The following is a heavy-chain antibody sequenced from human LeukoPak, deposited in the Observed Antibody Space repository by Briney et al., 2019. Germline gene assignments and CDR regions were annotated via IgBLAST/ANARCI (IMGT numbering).Heavy chain of an antibody. Sequence: SETLSLTCTVSGGSISSYYWSWIRQPAGKGLEWIGRIYTSGSTNYNPSLKSRVTMSVDTSKNQFSLKLTSVTAADTAVYYCARGPSINDINYYYYMDVWGKGTTVTVSS. J-gene: IGHJ6*03. D-gene: IGHD3-9*01. CDR3: ARGPSINDINYYYYMDV. V-gene: IGHV4-4*07. CDR2: IYTSGST. CDR1: GGSISSYY.